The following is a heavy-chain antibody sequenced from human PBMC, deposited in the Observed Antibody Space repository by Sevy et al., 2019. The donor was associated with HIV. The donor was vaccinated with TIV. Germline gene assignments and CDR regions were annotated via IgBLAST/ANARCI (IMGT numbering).Heavy chain of an antibody. CDR3: AREENRELGTIPLDS. D-gene: IGHD7-27*01. CDR2: ISKSGSTT. CDR1: GFTFSHHN. Sequence: GGSLRLSCAASGFTFSHHNMNWVRQAPGKGLEWISYISKSGSTTYFADSVRGRLTISRDNAKNSLVLEMHSLTDEDTAVYYCAREENRELGTIPLDSWGRGIQVTVSS. J-gene: IGHJ4*02. V-gene: IGHV3-48*02.